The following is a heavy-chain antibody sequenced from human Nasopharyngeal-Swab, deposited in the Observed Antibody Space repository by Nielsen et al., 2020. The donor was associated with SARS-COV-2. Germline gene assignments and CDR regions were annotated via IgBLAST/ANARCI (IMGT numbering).Heavy chain of an antibody. V-gene: IGHV3-30*19. CDR2: IWYDGSNK. Sequence: GGSLRLSCAASGFTFSSYGMHWVRQAPGKGLEWVAVIWYDGSNKYYADSVKGRFTISRDNSKNTLYLQMNSLRAEDTAVYYCARSSGYLDAFDIWGQGTMVTVSS. CDR3: ARSSGYLDAFDI. CDR1: GFTFSSYG. J-gene: IGHJ3*02. D-gene: IGHD5-12*01.